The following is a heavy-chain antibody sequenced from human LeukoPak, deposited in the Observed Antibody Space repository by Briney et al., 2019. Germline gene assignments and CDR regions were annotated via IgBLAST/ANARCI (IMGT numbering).Heavy chain of an antibody. V-gene: IGHV5-10-1*01. CDR3: ARQGGFYDNHGYNDAFDI. Sequence: KPGESLRISCKGSGYSFTTYWIRLVRQMPGKGLEWMGRIDPSDSYTNYSPSFQGHVTISVDKSISTAYLQWSSLKASDTAMYYCARQGGFYDNHGYNDAFDISGQGTVVTVSS. CDR1: GYSFTTYW. J-gene: IGHJ3*02. CDR2: IDPSDSYT. D-gene: IGHD3-22*01.